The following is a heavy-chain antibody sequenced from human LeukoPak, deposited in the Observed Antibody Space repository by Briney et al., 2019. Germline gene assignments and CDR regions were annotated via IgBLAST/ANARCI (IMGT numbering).Heavy chain of an antibody. CDR1: GYTFTCYY. CDR3: ARGWYYYDSSGYYSIRHDAFDI. Sequence: GASVKVSCKASGYTFTCYYMHWVRQAPGQGLEWMGWINPNSGGTNYAQKFQGRVTMTRDTSISTAYMELSRLRSDDTAVYYCARGWYYYDSSGYYSIRHDAFDIWGQGTMVTVSS. V-gene: IGHV1-2*02. D-gene: IGHD3-22*01. CDR2: INPNSGGT. J-gene: IGHJ3*02.